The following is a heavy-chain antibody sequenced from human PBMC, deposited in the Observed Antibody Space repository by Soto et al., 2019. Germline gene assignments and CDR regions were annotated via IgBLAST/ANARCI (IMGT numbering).Heavy chain of an antibody. CDR3: TIPKYYDFWSGYSFYSGMVV. Sequence: EVQLVESGGVLVQPGGSRKRSCAASGFTFSGSAMHWVRQASGKGLEWVGRIRRKANSDATAYAASVKGRFTISIDDSKNTAYLQMNSLTIEDTAVYDCTIPKYYDFWSGYSFYSGMVVRFQGTKVTVSS. CDR2: IRRKANSDAT. D-gene: IGHD3-3*01. CDR1: GFTFSGSA. J-gene: IGHJ6*02. V-gene: IGHV3-73*02.